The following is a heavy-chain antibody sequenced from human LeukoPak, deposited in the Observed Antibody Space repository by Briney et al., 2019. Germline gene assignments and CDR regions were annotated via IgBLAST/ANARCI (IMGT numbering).Heavy chain of an antibody. V-gene: IGHV6-1*01. D-gene: IGHD2/OR15-2a*01. J-gene: IGHJ4*02. CDR3: VRDLSWRFDY. Sequence: SQTLSLTCAISGDSVSSNSAAWIWIRQSPSRGLEWLGRAYYRSKWRNDYAVSVKSRITISPDTSKNQFSLQLNSVTPEDTSVYYCVRDLSWRFDYWGQGTLVTVSS. CDR2: AYYRSKWRN. CDR1: GDSVSSNSAA.